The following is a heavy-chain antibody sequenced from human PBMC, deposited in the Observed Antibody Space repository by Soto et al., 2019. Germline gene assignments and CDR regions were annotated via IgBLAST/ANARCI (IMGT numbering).Heavy chain of an antibody. CDR3: ARAVAVAADFDY. Sequence: QVQLVQSGAEEKKPGASVKVSCKASGYTFTGCAMHWVRQAPGQRLEWMGWINAGNGNTKYSQKFQGRVTIARDTAASKAYMELSSLRSEDTAVYYCARAVAVAADFDYWGQGTLVTVSS. CDR1: GYTFTGCA. J-gene: IGHJ4*02. V-gene: IGHV1-3*05. D-gene: IGHD6-19*01. CDR2: INAGNGNT.